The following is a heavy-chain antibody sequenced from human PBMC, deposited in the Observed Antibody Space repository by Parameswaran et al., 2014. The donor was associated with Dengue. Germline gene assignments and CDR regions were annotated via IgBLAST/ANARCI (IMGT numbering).Heavy chain of an antibody. J-gene: IGHJ6*02. Sequence: WVRQAPGQGLEWMGIINLSGGSTTYAQKLQGRVTLTRDTSTSTVFMELTSLRSEDTAVYYCARLDYPRNYYGMDVWGQGTTVTVSS. V-gene: IGHV1-46*04. CDR3: ARLDYPRNYYGMDV. D-gene: IGHD3-10*01. CDR2: INLSGGST.